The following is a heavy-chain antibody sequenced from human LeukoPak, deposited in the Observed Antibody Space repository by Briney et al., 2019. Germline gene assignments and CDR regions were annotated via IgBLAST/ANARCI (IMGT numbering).Heavy chain of an antibody. Sequence: ASVKVSCKASGYTFTGYYIHWVRQAPGQGRDWMGWINPNSGATYYTQNFQGRVTMTRDTSINTVYMELSRLTSDDTAMYYCARAPIYCTSSSCGLAYFDYWGQGTLLTVSS. V-gene: IGHV1-2*02. D-gene: IGHD2-2*01. CDR3: ARAPIYCTSSSCGLAYFDY. CDR1: GYTFTGYY. CDR2: INPNSGAT. J-gene: IGHJ4*02.